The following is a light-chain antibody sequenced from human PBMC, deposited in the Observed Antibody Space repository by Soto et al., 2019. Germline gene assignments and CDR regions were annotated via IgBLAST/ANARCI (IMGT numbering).Light chain of an antibody. CDR3: QAYDNLPLS. CDR2: DAS. J-gene: IGKJ4*01. V-gene: IGKV1-33*01. CDR1: QDISNY. Sequence: DIQMTQSPSSLSASVGDRVTITCQASQDISNYLNWYQQKPGKAPKLLIYDASNLETGVPSRFSGSGSGTDFTFAISTLLPEDIAKSEYQAYDNLPLSLGGGTKVEIK.